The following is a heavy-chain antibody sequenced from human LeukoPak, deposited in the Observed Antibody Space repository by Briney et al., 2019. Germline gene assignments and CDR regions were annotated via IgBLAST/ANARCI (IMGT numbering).Heavy chain of an antibody. Sequence: GASVKVSCKASGYTLTDYAMHWVRQAPGQRPEWMGWINIGNGNTRYSKEFQGRITITRDTSASTVYMELSSLTSDDRAVYYCARGRGTPGTSRDFYFYYYMDVWGTGTTVTVSS. CDR1: GYTLTDYA. CDR2: INIGNGNT. CDR3: ARGRGTPGTSRDFYFYYYMDV. V-gene: IGHV1-3*03. J-gene: IGHJ6*03. D-gene: IGHD1-1*01.